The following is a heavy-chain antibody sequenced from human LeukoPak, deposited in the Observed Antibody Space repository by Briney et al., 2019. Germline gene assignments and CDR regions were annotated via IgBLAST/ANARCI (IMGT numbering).Heavy chain of an antibody. J-gene: IGHJ4*02. V-gene: IGHV1-46*01. CDR2: INPSGGSA. CDR1: GYTFTNYH. CDR3: ARVSGYCTNGVCYDPFDY. Sequence: GASVKVSCKASGYTFTNYHIHWVRQAPGQGLEWMEQINPSGGSASYAQKFQGRVTMTRDTSTSTVYMELSSLRSDDTAVHYCARVSGYCTNGVCYDPFDYWGQGTLVTVSS. D-gene: IGHD2-8*01.